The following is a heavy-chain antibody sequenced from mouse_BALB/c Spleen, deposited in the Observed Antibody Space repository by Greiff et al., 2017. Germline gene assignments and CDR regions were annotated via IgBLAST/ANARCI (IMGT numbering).Heavy chain of an antibody. CDR3: ARANWDGYAMDY. CDR2: ISIYYDNT. CDR1: GYTFTDYA. J-gene: IGHJ4*01. D-gene: IGHD4-1*01. Sequence: QVQLQQSGPELVRPGESVKISCKASGYTFTDYAMHWVKQSPAKSLEWIGVISIYYDNTNYNQKFKGKATMTVDKSSSTAYMELARLTSEDSAIYYCARANWDGYAMDYWGQGTSVTVSS. V-gene: IGHV1-67*01.